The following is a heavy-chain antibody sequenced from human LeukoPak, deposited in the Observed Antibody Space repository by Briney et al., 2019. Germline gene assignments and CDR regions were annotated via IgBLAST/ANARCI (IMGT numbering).Heavy chain of an antibody. J-gene: IGHJ4*02. D-gene: IGHD3-10*01. CDR2: INHSGST. CDR1: GGSFSGYY. CDR3: ARRYTYYYGSGSYQLDY. V-gene: IGHV4-34*01. Sequence: SETLSLTCADYGGSFSGYYWSWIRQPPGKGLEWIGEINHSGSTNYNPSLKSRVTISVDTSKNQFSLKLSSVTAADTAVYYCARRYTYYYGSGSYQLDYWGQGTLVTVSS.